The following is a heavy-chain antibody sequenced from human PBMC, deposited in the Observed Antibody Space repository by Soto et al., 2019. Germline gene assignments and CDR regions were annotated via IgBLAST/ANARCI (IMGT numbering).Heavy chain of an antibody. V-gene: IGHV3-21*01. CDR3: ARDGDSGIAARPFDY. D-gene: IGHD6-6*01. CDR2: ISSSSSYI. Sequence: GGSLRLSCAASGFTFSSYSMNWVRQAPGKGLEWVSSISSSSSYIYYADSVKGRFTISRDNAKNSLYLQMNSLRAEDTAVYYCARDGDSGIAARPFDYWGQGTLVTVSS. CDR1: GFTFSSYS. J-gene: IGHJ4*02.